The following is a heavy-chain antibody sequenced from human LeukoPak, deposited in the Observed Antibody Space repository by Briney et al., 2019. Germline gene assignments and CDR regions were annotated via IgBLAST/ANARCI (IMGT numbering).Heavy chain of an antibody. CDR3: TRLPLTGYPSGY. Sequence: PGGSLRLSCAASGFTFSGSAMHWVRQASGKGLEWVGRIRSKANSYATAYAASVKGRFTISRDDSKNTAYLQMNSLKTEDTAVYYCTRLPLTGYPSGYWGQGTLVTVSS. J-gene: IGHJ4*02. CDR2: IRSKANSYAT. D-gene: IGHD3-9*01. V-gene: IGHV3-73*01. CDR1: GFTFSGSA.